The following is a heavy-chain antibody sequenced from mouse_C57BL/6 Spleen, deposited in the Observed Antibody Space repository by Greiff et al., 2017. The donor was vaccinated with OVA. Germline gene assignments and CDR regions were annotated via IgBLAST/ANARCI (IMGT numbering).Heavy chain of an antibody. CDR1: GFTFSNYW. J-gene: IGHJ2*01. V-gene: IGHV6-3*01. CDR3: TGANYYNGSSVDY. Sequence: EVKLQESGGGLVQPGGSMKLSCVASGFTFSNYWMNWVRQSPEKGLEWVAQIRLKSDNYATPYAESVKGRFTISRDDSKSSVYLQMNNLRAEDTGIDYCTGANYYNGSSVDYWGQGTTLTVSS. CDR2: IRLKSDNYAT. D-gene: IGHD1-1*01.